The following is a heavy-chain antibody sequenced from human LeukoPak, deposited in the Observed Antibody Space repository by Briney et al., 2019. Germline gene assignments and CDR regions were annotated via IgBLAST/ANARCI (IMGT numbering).Heavy chain of an antibody. Sequence: GESLKISCKASENSFTTSWIGWVRQMPGRGLEWMGIIYPGDSDTRYSPSFQGQVTISADKSISTAYLQWSSPKASDTAMYYCARLAYCGGDCYYYYGMDVWGQGTTVTVSS. CDR1: ENSFTTSW. D-gene: IGHD2-21*02. V-gene: IGHV5-51*01. CDR3: ARLAYCGGDCYYYYGMDV. J-gene: IGHJ6*02. CDR2: IYPGDSDT.